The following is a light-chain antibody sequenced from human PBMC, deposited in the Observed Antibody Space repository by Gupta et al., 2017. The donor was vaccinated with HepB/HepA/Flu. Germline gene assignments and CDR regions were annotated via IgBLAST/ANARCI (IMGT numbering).Light chain of an antibody. J-gene: IGLJ2*01. Sequence: SSVLPQPPSVSVAPGQTARITCGGNNIGTKSVHWCQQRPGQAPVLVIYYNTDRPSGIPERFSGSNSGDTATLTITRVEAGEEAAYYYQVWEKRGDTRVVFGGGTKLTVL. V-gene: IGLV3-21*01. CDR3: QVWEKRGDTRVV. CDR1: NIGTKS. CDR2: YNT.